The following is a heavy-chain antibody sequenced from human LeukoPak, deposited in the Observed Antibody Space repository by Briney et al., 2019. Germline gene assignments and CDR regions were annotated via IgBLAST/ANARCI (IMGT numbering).Heavy chain of an antibody. Sequence: VSVKVSCKASGGTFSSYAINWVRQAAGQGLEWVGWMNPNSGNTGYAQKFQGRVTMTRSTSINTACMELSSLRSEDTAVYYCARNDYGGHDAFDIWGQGTMVIVSS. CDR1: GGTFSSYA. V-gene: IGHV1-8*02. CDR3: ARNDYGGHDAFDI. CDR2: MNPNSGNT. D-gene: IGHD4-17*01. J-gene: IGHJ3*02.